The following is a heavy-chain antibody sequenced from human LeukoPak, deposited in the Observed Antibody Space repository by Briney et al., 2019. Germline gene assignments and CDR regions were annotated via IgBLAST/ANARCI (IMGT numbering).Heavy chain of an antibody. CDR3: ARDIGTVTTMSDY. Sequence: GASVTVSCKASGYTFTGYYMHWVRQAPGQGLEWMGWINPNSGGTNYAQKFQGRVTMTRDTSISTAYMELSRLRSDDTAVYYCARDIGTVTTMSDYWGQGTLVPVSS. V-gene: IGHV1-2*02. J-gene: IGHJ4*02. D-gene: IGHD4-11*01. CDR1: GYTFTGYY. CDR2: INPNSGGT.